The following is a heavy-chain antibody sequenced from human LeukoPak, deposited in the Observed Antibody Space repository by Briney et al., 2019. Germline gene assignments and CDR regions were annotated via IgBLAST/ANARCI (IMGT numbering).Heavy chain of an antibody. CDR3: ATYLLAAAGDADY. CDR1: GCTLTELS. Sequence: ASVKVSCKVSGCTLTELSMHWVRQAPGKGLEWMGGFDPEDGETIYAQKFQGRVTMTEDTSTDTAYMELSSLRSEDTAVYYCATYLLAAAGDADYWGQGTLVTVSS. CDR2: FDPEDGET. J-gene: IGHJ4*02. D-gene: IGHD6-13*01. V-gene: IGHV1-24*01.